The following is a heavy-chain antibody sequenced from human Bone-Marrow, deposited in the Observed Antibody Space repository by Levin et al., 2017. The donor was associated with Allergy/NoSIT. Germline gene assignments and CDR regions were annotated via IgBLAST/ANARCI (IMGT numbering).Heavy chain of an antibody. D-gene: IGHD4-17*01. CDR1: GFTFSSHE. CDR2: ISDSGSTI. J-gene: IGHJ4*02. CDR3: ARFADVYDYGDTSKTFDY. V-gene: IGHV3-48*03. Sequence: GESLKISCAASGFTFSSHEMNWVRQVPGKGLEWVSYISDSGSTIYYADSEKGRFTISRDNAKSSLYLQMNSLTAEDTAFYYCARFADVYDYGDTSKTFDYWGQGTLVTVSS.